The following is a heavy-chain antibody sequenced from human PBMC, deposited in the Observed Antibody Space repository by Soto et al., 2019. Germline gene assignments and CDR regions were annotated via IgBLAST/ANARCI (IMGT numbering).Heavy chain of an antibody. J-gene: IGHJ4*02. V-gene: IGHV5-10-1*01. Sequence: ESLKISFKGSGYSFTSYWISWVRRMPGKGLEWMGRIDPSDSYTNYSPSFQGHVTISADKSISTAYLQWSSLKASDTAMYYCASYGSGSYYTYDYRGQGTLVTVSS. D-gene: IGHD3-10*01. CDR3: ASYGSGSYYTYDY. CDR2: IDPSDSYT. CDR1: GYSFTSYW.